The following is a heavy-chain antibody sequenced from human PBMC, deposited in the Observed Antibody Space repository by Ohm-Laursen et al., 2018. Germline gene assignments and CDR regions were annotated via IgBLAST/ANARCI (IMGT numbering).Heavy chain of an antibody. CDR2: IGGSDADI. J-gene: IGHJ3*02. V-gene: IGHV3-23*01. Sequence: SLRLSCTASGFSFHNYAMSWVRQAPGKGLEWVSTIGGSDADIYYAASVKGRFTISRDDSKSTLYLQMNSLRAEDTAIYHCAKDHVSGNGVYDAFDTWSQGTMVTVSS. D-gene: IGHD3-10*01. CDR3: AKDHVSGNGVYDAFDT. CDR1: GFSFHNYA.